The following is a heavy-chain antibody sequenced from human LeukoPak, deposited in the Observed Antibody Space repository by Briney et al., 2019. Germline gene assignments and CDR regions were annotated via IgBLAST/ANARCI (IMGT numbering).Heavy chain of an antibody. D-gene: IGHD6-13*01. CDR1: GGSFSGYY. J-gene: IGHJ4*02. V-gene: IGHV4-34*01. CDR2: INHSGST. Sequence: SETLSLTCAVYGGSFSGYYWSWIRQPPGKGLEWIGEINHSGSTNYNPSLKSRVTISVETSKNQFSLKLSSVTAADTAVYYCARGDSSSWYYFDYWGQGTLVTVSS. CDR3: ARGDSSSWYYFDY.